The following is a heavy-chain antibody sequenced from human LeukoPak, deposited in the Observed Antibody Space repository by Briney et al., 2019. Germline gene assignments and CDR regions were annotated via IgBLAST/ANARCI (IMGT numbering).Heavy chain of an antibody. V-gene: IGHV3-48*03. CDR3: ARGFTGWVTSPIDY. D-gene: IGHD2-2*01. Sequence: GGSLRLSCAASGFTFSSYEMNWVPQAPGKGREWVLYISSSGSTIFHADSVKGRFTISRDNAKKSLYLQMNSLRADDTAVYYCARGFTGWVTSPIDYWGQGTLVTVSS. CDR2: ISSSGSTI. CDR1: GFTFSSYE. J-gene: IGHJ4*02.